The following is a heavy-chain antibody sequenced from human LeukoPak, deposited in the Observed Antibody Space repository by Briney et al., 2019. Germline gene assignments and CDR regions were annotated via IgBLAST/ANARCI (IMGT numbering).Heavy chain of an antibody. CDR2: ISSNGGSP. Sequence: GGSLRLSCAASGFTLSSYAIQWVRQAPGKRLEDVSAISSNGGSPSYANSVKGRFTISRDNSKNTLYLQMGNLRAEDMAVYYCARVHPGLSDAFDIWGPGTMVTVSS. CDR3: ARVHPGLSDAFDI. CDR1: GFTLSSYA. J-gene: IGHJ3*02. V-gene: IGHV3-64*01. D-gene: IGHD2/OR15-2a*01.